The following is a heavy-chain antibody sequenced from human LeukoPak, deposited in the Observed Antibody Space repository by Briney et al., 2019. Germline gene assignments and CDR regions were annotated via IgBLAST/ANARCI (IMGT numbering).Heavy chain of an antibody. CDR2: ISAYNGNT. V-gene: IGHV1-18*01. J-gene: IGHJ5*02. Sequence: PSVKVSCKASGYTSTTYGISWVRQAPGQGLEWMGWISAYNGNTNYAQKLRGRITMTTDTPTSTAYMELRSLRSDDTAVYYCARDRSSGSYYPNWFDPWGQGTLVTVSS. D-gene: IGHD3-10*01. CDR3: ARDRSSGSYYPNWFDP. CDR1: GYTSTTYG.